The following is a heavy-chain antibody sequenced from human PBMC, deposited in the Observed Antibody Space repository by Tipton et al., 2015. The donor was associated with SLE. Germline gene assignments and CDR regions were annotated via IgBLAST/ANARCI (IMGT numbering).Heavy chain of an antibody. J-gene: IGHJ4*02. CDR3: ARERGKGDY. D-gene: IGHD4-23*01. V-gene: IGHV3-48*01. CDR1: GFTFSSYS. CDR2: ISSSSSTI. Sequence: SLRLSCAASGFTFSSYSMNWVRQAPGKGLEWVSYISSSSSTIYYADSVKGRFTISRDNSKNTLYLQMNSLRAEDTAVYYCARERGKGDYWGQGTLVTVSS.